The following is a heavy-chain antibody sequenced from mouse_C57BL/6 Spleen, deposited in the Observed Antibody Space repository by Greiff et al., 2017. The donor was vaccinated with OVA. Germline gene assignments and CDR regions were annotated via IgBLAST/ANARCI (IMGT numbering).Heavy chain of an antibody. D-gene: IGHD1-2*01. V-gene: IGHV5-9*01. CDR1: GFTFSSYT. Sequence: EVQVVESGGGLVKPGGSLKLSCAASGFTFSSYTMSWVRQTPEKRLEWVATISGGGGNTYYPDSVKGRFTISRDNAKNTLYLQMSSLRSEDTALYYCARGGAPSFFDYWGQGTTLTVSS. J-gene: IGHJ2*01. CDR2: ISGGGGNT. CDR3: ARGGAPSFFDY.